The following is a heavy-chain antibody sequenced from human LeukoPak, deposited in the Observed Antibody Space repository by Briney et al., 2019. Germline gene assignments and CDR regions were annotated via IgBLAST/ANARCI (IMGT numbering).Heavy chain of an antibody. CDR2: ISSSSSTI. CDR3: VYSSGWYSAGH. J-gene: IGHJ4*02. V-gene: IGHV3-48*04. D-gene: IGHD6-19*01. Sequence: GGSLRLSCAASGFTFSSYSMNWVRQAPGKGLEWVSYISSSSSTIYYADSVKGRFTISRDNAKNSLYLQMNSLRAEDTAVYYCVYSSGWYSAGHWGQGTLVIVSS. CDR1: GFTFSSYS.